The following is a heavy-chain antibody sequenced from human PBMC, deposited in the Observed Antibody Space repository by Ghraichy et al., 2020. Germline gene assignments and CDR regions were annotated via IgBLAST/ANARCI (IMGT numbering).Heavy chain of an antibody. J-gene: IGHJ4*02. CDR1: GFTFSYYW. V-gene: IGHV3-7*03. Sequence: LKVSCAASGFTFSYYWMSWVRQAPGKGLEWVANIKQDGSEKYYVDSVKGRFTISRDNAKNSLSLQMNSLRAEDTAVYYCARVGYGDYQIDFWGQGTLVTVSS. D-gene: IGHD4-17*01. CDR2: IKQDGSEK. CDR3: ARVGYGDYQIDF.